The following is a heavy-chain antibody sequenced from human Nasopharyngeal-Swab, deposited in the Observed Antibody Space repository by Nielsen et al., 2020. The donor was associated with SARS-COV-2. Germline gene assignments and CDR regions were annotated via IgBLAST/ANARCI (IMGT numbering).Heavy chain of an antibody. Sequence: GGSLRLSCAASGFTFSSYWMSWVRQAPGKGLEWVSAISGSGGSTYYADSVKGRFTISRDNSKNTLYLQMNSLRAEDTAVYYCAAGGDSSSSTFDYWGQGTLVTVSS. CDR2: ISGSGGST. J-gene: IGHJ4*02. CDR1: GFTFSSYW. D-gene: IGHD6-6*01. CDR3: AAGGDSSSSTFDY. V-gene: IGHV3-23*01.